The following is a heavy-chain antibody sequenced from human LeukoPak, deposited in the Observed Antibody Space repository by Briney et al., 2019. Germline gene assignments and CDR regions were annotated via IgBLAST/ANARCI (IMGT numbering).Heavy chain of an antibody. CDR3: ARDWSDYYDSSGHCLDY. CDR2: ISSSSSYI. D-gene: IGHD3-22*01. J-gene: IGHJ4*02. Sequence: GGSLRLSCAASGFTFSSYSMNWVRHAPGKGLEGVSSISSSSSYIYYADSVKGRFTISRDNAKNSLYLQMNSLRAEDTAVYYCARDWSDYYDSSGHCLDYWGQGTLVTVSS. V-gene: IGHV3-21*01. CDR1: GFTFSSYS.